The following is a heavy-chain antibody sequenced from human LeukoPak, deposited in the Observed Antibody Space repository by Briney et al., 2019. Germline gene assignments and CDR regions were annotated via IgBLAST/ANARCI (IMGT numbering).Heavy chain of an antibody. CDR3: ATVGNTYYYGSGSMDV. J-gene: IGHJ6*03. CDR1: GGSISSSSYY. D-gene: IGHD3-10*01. V-gene: IGHV4-39*07. Sequence: PSETLSLTCTVSGGSISSSSYYWGWIRQPPGKGLEWIGSIYYRGSTYYNSSLKSRVTISVDTSKNQFSLKLSSVTAADTAVYYCATVGNTYYYGSGSMDVWGKGTTVTVSS. CDR2: IYYRGST.